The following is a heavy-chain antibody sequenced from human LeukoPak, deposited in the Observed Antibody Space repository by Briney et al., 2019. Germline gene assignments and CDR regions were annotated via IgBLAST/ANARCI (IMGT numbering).Heavy chain of an antibody. V-gene: IGHV4-39*07. CDR2: IHYGGST. D-gene: IGHD1-26*01. J-gene: IGHJ4*02. Sequence: SETLSLTCTVSGGSISSSSYYWGWIRQPPGKGLEWIGSIHYGGSTYYNPSLKSRVTVSVDTSKNQFSLKLSSVTAADTAVYYGARIVGATRDFDYWGQGTLVTVSS. CDR1: GGSISSSSYY. CDR3: ARIVGATRDFDY.